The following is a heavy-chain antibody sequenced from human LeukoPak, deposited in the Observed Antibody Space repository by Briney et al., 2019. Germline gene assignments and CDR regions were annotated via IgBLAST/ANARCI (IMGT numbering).Heavy chain of an antibody. CDR3: ARKAVAGDFDY. J-gene: IGHJ4*02. CDR2: ISSGGSTI. D-gene: IGHD6-19*01. V-gene: IGHV3-11*01. Sequence: GGSLRLSCAASGFTFSDYHMSWIRQAPRKGLEWISYISSGGSTIFYADSVKGRFTISRDNAKNSLYPQMNSLIAEDTAVYYCARKAVAGDFDYWGQGTLVTVSS. CDR1: GFTFSDYH.